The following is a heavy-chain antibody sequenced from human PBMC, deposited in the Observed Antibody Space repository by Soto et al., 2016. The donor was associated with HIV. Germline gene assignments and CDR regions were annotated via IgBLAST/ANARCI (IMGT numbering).Heavy chain of an antibody. V-gene: IGHV4-34*01. CDR2: INDSGST. CDR3: ARGGTICGGNSCYHYFDY. D-gene: IGHD2-15*01. J-gene: IGHJ4*02. Sequence: VQLQQWGAGLLKASETLSLTCAVYGGSFSGYYWNWIRQPPGKGLKWIGEINDSGSTNYNPSLKSRVTISVDTSKNQFSLKLTSLTAADTAVYYCARGGTICGGNSCYHYFDYWGQGTLVTVSS. CDR1: GGSFSGYY.